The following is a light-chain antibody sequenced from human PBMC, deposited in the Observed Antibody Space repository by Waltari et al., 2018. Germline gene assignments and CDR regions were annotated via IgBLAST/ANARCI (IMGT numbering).Light chain of an antibody. V-gene: IGLV2-14*03. Sequence: QSALTQPASVSGSPGQSITISCTGTSSDVGAYNYVSWYQQHPGKAPKLMIYDVSNRHAGVADRFSGSKSGNTASLTISGLQAEDEADYCCTSYTGGSTVFGGGTKLTVL. CDR3: TSYTGGSTV. J-gene: IGLJ3*02. CDR1: SSDVGAYNY. CDR2: DVS.